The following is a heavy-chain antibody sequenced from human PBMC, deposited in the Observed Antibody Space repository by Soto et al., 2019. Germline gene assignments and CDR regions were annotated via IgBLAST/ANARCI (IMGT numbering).Heavy chain of an antibody. CDR2: IWYDGSNK. V-gene: IGHV3-33*01. CDR3: ARSITISAMDV. J-gene: IGHJ6*02. CDR1: GFTFSSYA. Sequence: VQLVESGGGVVQPGRSLRLSCAASGFTFSSYAMHWVRQAPGKGLEWVAVIWYDGSNKYYADSVKGRFTISRDNSKNTLYLQMNSLRAEDTAVYYCARSITISAMDVWGQGTTVTVSS. D-gene: IGHD3-3*01.